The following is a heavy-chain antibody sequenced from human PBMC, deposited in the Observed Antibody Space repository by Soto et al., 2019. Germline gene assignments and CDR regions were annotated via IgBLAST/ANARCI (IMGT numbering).Heavy chain of an antibody. CDR2: INAGNGNK. V-gene: IGHV1-3*01. Sequence: QVQLVQSGAEVKKPGASVKVSCKASGYTFTSYAMHWVRQAPGQRLEWMGWINAGNGNKKYSQKFQGRVTITRDTSASTAYMELSSLRSEDTAVYYCASLSSGWSFDYWGQGTLVTVSS. J-gene: IGHJ4*02. CDR3: ASLSSGWSFDY. CDR1: GYTFTSYA. D-gene: IGHD6-19*01.